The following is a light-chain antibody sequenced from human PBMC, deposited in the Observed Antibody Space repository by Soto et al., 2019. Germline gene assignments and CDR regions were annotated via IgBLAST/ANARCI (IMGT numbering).Light chain of an antibody. CDR1: QDVGKW. CDR3: QQANSFPIT. CDR2: GAS. Sequence: DIQMTQSPPSVSASVGGRVTITCRASQDVGKWVAWYQQKSGKAPTLLIHGASNLQSGVPPRYSGSGYGTDFTLTISSLQPEDFATYYCQQANSFPITFGQGTRLEIK. J-gene: IGKJ5*01. V-gene: IGKV1-12*01.